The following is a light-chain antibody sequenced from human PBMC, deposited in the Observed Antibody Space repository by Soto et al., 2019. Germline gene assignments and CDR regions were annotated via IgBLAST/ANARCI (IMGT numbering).Light chain of an antibody. J-gene: IGKJ5*01. CDR2: AAS. Sequence: AIRMTQSPSSFSASTGDRVTITCRASQGISSYLAWYQKKPGKAPKLLIYAASTLQSGVPSRFSGSGSGTDFTLTISSLESEDFATYYCQQYYSYPPTFGQGTRLEIK. CDR1: QGISSY. V-gene: IGKV1-8*01. CDR3: QQYYSYPPT.